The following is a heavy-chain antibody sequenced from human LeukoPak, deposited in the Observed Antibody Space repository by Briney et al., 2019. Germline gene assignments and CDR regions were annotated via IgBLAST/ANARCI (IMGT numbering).Heavy chain of an antibody. CDR1: GYTFTSYG. J-gene: IGHJ4*02. Sequence: ASVKVSCKASGYTFTSYGISWVRQAPGQGLEWMGWISAYNGNTNYAQKLQGRVTMTTDTSTSTAYMELRSLRSDDTAVYYCARDQRVNLVMVIRSFRYWGQGTLVTVSS. D-gene: IGHD3-22*01. CDR2: ISAYNGNT. CDR3: ARDQRVNLVMVIRSFRY. V-gene: IGHV1-18*01.